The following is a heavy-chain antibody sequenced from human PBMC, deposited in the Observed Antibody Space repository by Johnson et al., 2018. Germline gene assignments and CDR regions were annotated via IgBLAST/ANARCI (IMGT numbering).Heavy chain of an antibody. Sequence: QVQLQESGPGLVKPSETLSLTCTVSGASIGGYYWSWIRQPPGKGLEWIGHIYYRGGTNYNPSLRSRVTISIDTSKSQFSLSLSSVTAADAAVYYCAGGLVGGSDYWYFDLWGRGTLVTVSS. CDR1: GASIGGYY. J-gene: IGHJ2*01. CDR3: AGGLVGGSDYWYFDL. V-gene: IGHV4-59*01. CDR2: IYYRGGT. D-gene: IGHD1-26*01.